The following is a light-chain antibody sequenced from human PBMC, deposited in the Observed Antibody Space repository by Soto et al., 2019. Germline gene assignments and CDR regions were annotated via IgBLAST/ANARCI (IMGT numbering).Light chain of an antibody. CDR1: ESTSDY. V-gene: IGKV3-11*01. CDR2: DAS. CDR3: QQRSNI. J-gene: IGKJ3*01. Sequence: EIVLTQSPATLSLSPGERATLSCRASESTSDYLAWYQQKPGQAPRLLIYDASNRATGIPARFSGSGSGTDFTLTISSLEPEDFAVYYCQQRSNIFGPGTKVDI.